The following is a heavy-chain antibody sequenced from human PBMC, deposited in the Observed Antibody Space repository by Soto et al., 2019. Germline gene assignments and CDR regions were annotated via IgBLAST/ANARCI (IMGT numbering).Heavy chain of an antibody. CDR3: ARFLWSDTSLYYFDY. D-gene: IGHD3-3*01. Sequence: QITLKESGPTLVKPTQTLTLTCTFSGFSLTGSGVGVGWIRQPPGKALEWLALIYWDDDKRYSPSLKSRLTLAKDTSKNQGALTVTNMDPVDTATYYCARFLWSDTSLYYFDYWGQGTLVTVSS. CDR1: GFSLTGSGVG. V-gene: IGHV2-5*02. CDR2: IYWDDDK. J-gene: IGHJ4*02.